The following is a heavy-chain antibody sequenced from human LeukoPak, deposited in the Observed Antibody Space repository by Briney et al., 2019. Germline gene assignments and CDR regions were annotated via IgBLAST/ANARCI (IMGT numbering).Heavy chain of an antibody. Sequence: GASVKVSCKASGYTFTGYYMHWVRQAPGQGLEWMGWINPNSGGTNYAQKFQGRVTMTRDTSISTAYMELSRLRSDDTAVYYCARSSLGGYDYVYFDYWGQGTLVTVSS. CDR2: INPNSGGT. D-gene: IGHD5-12*01. CDR3: ARSSLGGYDYVYFDY. V-gene: IGHV1-2*02. J-gene: IGHJ4*02. CDR1: GYTFTGYY.